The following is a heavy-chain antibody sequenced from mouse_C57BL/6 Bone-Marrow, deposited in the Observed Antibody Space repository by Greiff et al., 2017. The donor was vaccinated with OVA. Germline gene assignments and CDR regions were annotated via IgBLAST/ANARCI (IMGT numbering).Heavy chain of an antibody. D-gene: IGHD2-4*01. V-gene: IGHV1-59*01. CDR2: IDPSDSYT. Sequence: QVQLQQPGAELVRPGPSVKLSCKASGYTFTSYWMHWVKQRPGQGLEWIGVIDPSDSYTNYNQKFKGKATLTVDTSSSTAYMQLSSLTSEDYAVYYCARRDYDYIFAYWGQGTLVTVSA. CDR3: ARRDYDYIFAY. CDR1: GYTFTSYW. J-gene: IGHJ3*01.